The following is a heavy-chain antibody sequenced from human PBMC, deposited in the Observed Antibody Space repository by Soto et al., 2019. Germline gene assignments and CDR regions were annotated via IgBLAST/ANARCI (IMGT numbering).Heavy chain of an antibody. J-gene: IGHJ5*02. CDR2: FDPEDGET. D-gene: IGHD3-10*01. V-gene: IGHV1-24*01. Sequence: DSVKVYSKVSGYTLTELSMHWVRQAPGKGLEWMGGFDPEDGETIYAQKFQGRFTISRDNSRNTVYLQMNSLRGDDTALYYCVKNSGWFNTWGQGALVTVSS. CDR3: VKNSGWFNT. CDR1: GYTLTELS.